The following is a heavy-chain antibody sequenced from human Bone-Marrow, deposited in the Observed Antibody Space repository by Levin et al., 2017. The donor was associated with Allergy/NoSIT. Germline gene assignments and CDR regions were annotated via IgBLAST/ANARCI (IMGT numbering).Heavy chain of an antibody. CDR1: GYTFTSYG. Sequence: ASVKVSCKASGYTFTSYGISWVRQAPGQGLEWMGWISAYNGNTNYAQKLQGRVTMTTDTSTSTAYMELRSLRSDDTAVYYCARCRSLQYYDFWSGPRGYYYYYMDVWGKGTTVTVSS. V-gene: IGHV1-18*01. D-gene: IGHD3-3*01. J-gene: IGHJ6*03. CDR2: ISAYNGNT. CDR3: ARCRSLQYYDFWSGPRGYYYYYMDV.